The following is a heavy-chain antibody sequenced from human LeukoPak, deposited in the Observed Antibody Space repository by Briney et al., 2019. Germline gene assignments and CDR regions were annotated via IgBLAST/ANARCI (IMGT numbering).Heavy chain of an antibody. CDR1: GFTFSSYA. V-gene: IGHV3-23*01. CDR2: ISGSGGST. Sequence: GGSLRLSCAASGFTFSSYAMSWVRQVPGKGLEWVSAISGSGGSTYYTDSVKGRFTISRDNSKNTLYLQMNSLRAEDTAVYYCAKRLGYSGNYWGQGTLVTVSS. CDR3: AKRLGYSGNY. D-gene: IGHD1-26*01. J-gene: IGHJ4*02.